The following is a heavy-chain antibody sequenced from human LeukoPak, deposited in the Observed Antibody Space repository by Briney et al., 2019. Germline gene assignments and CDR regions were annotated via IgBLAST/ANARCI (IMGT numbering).Heavy chain of an antibody. Sequence: SETLSLTCAVYGGSFTDYYWTWIRQPPGKGLEWIGEINHSGSTNYNPSLKSRVTISVDTSKNQFSLKLSSVTAADTAVYYCARRAYYYDSSGYSNWFDPWGQGTLVTVSS. CDR1: GGSFTDYY. J-gene: IGHJ5*02. V-gene: IGHV4-34*01. D-gene: IGHD3-22*01. CDR3: ARRAYYYDSSGYSNWFDP. CDR2: INHSGST.